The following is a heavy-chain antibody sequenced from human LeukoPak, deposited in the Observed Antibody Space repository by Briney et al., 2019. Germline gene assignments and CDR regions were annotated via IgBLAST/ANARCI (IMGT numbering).Heavy chain of an antibody. CDR1: GFTSSRHW. D-gene: IGHD6-19*01. J-gene: IGHJ4*02. CDR3: ARTVPGYPDDYFDY. V-gene: IGHV3-7*01. Sequence: GGSLRLSCAASGFTSSRHWMSWVRQAPGKGLERVAHMNQDGSAIYSVDSVKGRFTISRDNDKNSLYLQMNGLTVADTAVYYCARTVPGYPDDYFDYWGQGTLVTVSS. CDR2: MNQDGSAI.